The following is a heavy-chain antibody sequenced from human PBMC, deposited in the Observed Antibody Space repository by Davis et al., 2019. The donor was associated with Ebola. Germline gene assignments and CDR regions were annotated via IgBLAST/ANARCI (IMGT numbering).Heavy chain of an antibody. Sequence: MPGGSLRLSCTVSGGSISSYYWSWIRQPPGKGLEWIGYIYYSGSTNYNPSLKSRVTISVDTSKNQFSLKLSSVTAADTAVFYCARGPVGHYYDSSGYYSVPRYFDYWGQGTLVTVSS. CDR2: IYYSGST. CDR1: GGSISSYY. V-gene: IGHV4-59*12. D-gene: IGHD3-22*01. CDR3: ARGPVGHYYDSSGYYSVPRYFDY. J-gene: IGHJ4*02.